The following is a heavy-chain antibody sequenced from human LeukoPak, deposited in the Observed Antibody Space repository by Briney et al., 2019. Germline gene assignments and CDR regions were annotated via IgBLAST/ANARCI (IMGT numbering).Heavy chain of an antibody. CDR1: GGTFSSYA. V-gene: IGHV1-69*01. D-gene: IGHD3-3*01. CDR2: IIPIFGTA. Sequence: SCAASGGTFSSYAISWVRQAPGQGLEWMGGIIPIFGTANYAQKFQGRVTVTADESTSTAYMELSSLRSEDTAVYYCASGTAPYDFWSALGYWGQGTLVTVSS. J-gene: IGHJ4*02. CDR3: ASGTAPYDFWSALGY.